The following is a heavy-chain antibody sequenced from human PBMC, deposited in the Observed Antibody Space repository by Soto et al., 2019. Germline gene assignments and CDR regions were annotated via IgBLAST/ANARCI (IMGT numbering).Heavy chain of an antibody. Sequence: SVKVSCKASGGTFSSYAISWVRQAPGQGLEWMVGIIPIFGTANYAQKFQGRVTITADESTSTAYMELSSLRSEDTAVYYCASGRANYYDSSGPFDYWGQGTLVTVSS. CDR2: IIPIFGTA. D-gene: IGHD3-22*01. J-gene: IGHJ4*02. V-gene: IGHV1-69*13. CDR1: GGTFSSYA. CDR3: ASGRANYYDSSGPFDY.